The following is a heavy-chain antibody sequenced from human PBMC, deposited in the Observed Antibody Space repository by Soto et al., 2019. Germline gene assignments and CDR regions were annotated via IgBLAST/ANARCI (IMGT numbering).Heavy chain of an antibody. V-gene: IGHV3-30*18. D-gene: IGHD6-6*01. Sequence: GGSLRLSCAASGFTFSSYGMHWVRQAPGKGLEWVAVISYDGSNKYYADSVKGRFTISRDNSKNTLYLQMNSLRAEDTAVYYCAKGSAARPDYWGQGTLVTVSS. J-gene: IGHJ4*02. CDR3: AKGSAARPDY. CDR2: ISYDGSNK. CDR1: GFTFSSYG.